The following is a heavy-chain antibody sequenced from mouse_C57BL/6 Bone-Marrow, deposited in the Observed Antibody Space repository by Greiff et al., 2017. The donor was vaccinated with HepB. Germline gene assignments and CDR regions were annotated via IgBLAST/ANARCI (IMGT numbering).Heavy chain of an antibody. V-gene: IGHV1-42*01. CDR2: INPSTGGT. CDR1: GYSFTGYY. Sequence: VQLKQSGPELVKPGDSVKISCKASGYSFTGYYMNWVKQSPEKSLEWIGEINPSTGGTTYNQKFKAKATLTVDKSSSTAYMQLKSLTSEDSAVYYCAREAPITTVPFAYWGQGTLVTVSA. D-gene: IGHD1-1*01. J-gene: IGHJ3*01. CDR3: AREAPITTVPFAY.